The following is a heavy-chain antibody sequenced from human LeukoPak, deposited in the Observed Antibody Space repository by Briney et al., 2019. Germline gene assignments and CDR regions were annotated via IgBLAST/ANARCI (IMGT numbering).Heavy chain of an antibody. D-gene: IGHD5-18*01. J-gene: IGHJ4*02. CDR1: GFTFSTYW. Sequence: QTGGSLRLSCAASGFTFSTYWMTWVRQAPGKGLDWVGNIKQDGSETYYADSLKGRFTISRDNAKNSLYLQMNSLRAEDTAVYYCAKPGYSYGYSPDYWGQGTLVTVSS. CDR2: IKQDGSET. CDR3: AKPGYSYGYSPDY. V-gene: IGHV3-7*01.